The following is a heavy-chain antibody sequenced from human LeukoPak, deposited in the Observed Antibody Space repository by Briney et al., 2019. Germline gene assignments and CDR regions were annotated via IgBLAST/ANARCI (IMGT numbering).Heavy chain of an antibody. V-gene: IGHV1-2*02. CDR2: INPNSGGT. CDR1: GYTFTGYY. J-gene: IGHJ4*02. Sequence: ASVKVSCKASGYTFTGYYMHWVRQAPGQGLESMGWINPNSGGTNYAQKFQGRVTMTRDTSISTAYMELSRLRSDDTAVYYCARGSIRGSYKATFDYWGQGPLVTVSS. D-gene: IGHD1-26*01. CDR3: ARGSIRGSYKATFDY.